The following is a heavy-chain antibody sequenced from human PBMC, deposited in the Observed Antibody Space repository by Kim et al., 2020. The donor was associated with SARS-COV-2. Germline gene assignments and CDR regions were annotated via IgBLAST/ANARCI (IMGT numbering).Heavy chain of an antibody. CDR3: ASPTRGYSYGRDY. Sequence: YADSVKGRCTISRDNAKNSLYLQMNSLRAEDTAVYYCASPTRGYSYGRDYWGQGTLVTVSS. V-gene: IGHV3-11*01. J-gene: IGHJ4*02. D-gene: IGHD5-18*01.